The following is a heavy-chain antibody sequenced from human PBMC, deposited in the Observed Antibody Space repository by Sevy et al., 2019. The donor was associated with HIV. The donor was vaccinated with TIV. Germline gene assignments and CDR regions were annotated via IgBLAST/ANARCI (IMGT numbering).Heavy chain of an antibody. J-gene: IGHJ4*02. Sequence: GGSLRLSCAASGFIFSSYSINWVRRAPGKGLEWVSSISSSSKYIYYADSVKGRFTISRDNAKNSLYLQMNSLRAEDTAVYYCARDPAIAAAVTFDYWGQGTLVTVSS. CDR2: ISSSSKYI. V-gene: IGHV3-21*01. D-gene: IGHD6-13*01. CDR1: GFIFSSYS. CDR3: ARDPAIAAAVTFDY.